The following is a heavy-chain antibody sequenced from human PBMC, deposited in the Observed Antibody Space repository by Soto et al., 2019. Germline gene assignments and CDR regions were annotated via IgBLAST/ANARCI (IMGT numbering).Heavy chain of an antibody. V-gene: IGHV3-23*01. Sequence: GGSLRLSCAASGFTFSNYAMSWVRQAPGKGLEWVSAVSGSGRSTYYADSVKGRFTVSRDNSKNTLFLQMNSLRAEDTAVYYCAKDDTGIAVAGRFDYWGQGALVTFSS. J-gene: IGHJ4*02. CDR2: VSGSGRST. CDR3: AKDDTGIAVAGRFDY. CDR1: GFTFSNYA. D-gene: IGHD6-13*01.